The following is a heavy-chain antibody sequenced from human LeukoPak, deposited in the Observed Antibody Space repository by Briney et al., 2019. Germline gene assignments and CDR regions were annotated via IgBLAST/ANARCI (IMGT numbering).Heavy chain of an antibody. CDR1: GDSVSSNSAA. CDR2: TYYKSKWCN. CDR3: ASSTGATDAFDF. D-gene: IGHD7-27*01. Sequence: QTLSLTCAISGDSVSSNSAAWSWIRQSPSRGLEWLGRTYYKSKWCNGYAVSVKSRISINSDTSKNQFSLQLKSVTPEDTAVYYCASSTGATDAFDFWGQGTMVTVPS. J-gene: IGHJ3*01. V-gene: IGHV6-1*01.